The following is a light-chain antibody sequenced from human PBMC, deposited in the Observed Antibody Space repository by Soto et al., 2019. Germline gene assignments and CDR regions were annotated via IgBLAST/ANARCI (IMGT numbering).Light chain of an antibody. J-gene: IGKJ5*01. V-gene: IGKV1-39*01. CDR1: QSIDNY. CDR2: TAS. Sequence: DIQMTQSPSSLSASVGDRVTITCRASQSIDNYLSWYQQKPGKAPKLLIYTASSLQSGVPSRFSGSGSGTDFTLTISSLQPDDFATYYCQQSHSTVTFGQGTRLEIK. CDR3: QQSHSTVT.